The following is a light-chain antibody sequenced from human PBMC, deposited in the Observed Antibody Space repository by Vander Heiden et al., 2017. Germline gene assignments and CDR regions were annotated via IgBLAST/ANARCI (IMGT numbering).Light chain of an antibody. CDR1: SSDVGSYNR. Sequence: QSALTQPPSVSGSPGQPGTISCTGTSSDVGSYNRVPWYQQPPGTAPKLMIYEVSNGPSGVPDRFSGSKSGNTASLTISGLQAEDEADYNCSSYTSSGTFFGTGTKVTVL. J-gene: IGLJ1*01. CDR3: SSYTSSGTF. V-gene: IGLV2-18*02. CDR2: EVS.